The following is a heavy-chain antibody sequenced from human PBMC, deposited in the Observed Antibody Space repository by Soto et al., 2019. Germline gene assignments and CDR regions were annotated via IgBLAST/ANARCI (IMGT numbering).Heavy chain of an antibody. J-gene: IGHJ6*02. Sequence: QVQLVQSGAEVKKPGASVKVSCKASGYTFTDYYMHWVRQAPGQRLEWMGWINPNSGTTNYAQKFQGWVTITRDTSITTVYMDVSRLRSDDTAVYYCARVPRGVYYGMDVWGQGTTVTVSS. V-gene: IGHV1-2*04. CDR2: INPNSGTT. CDR1: GYTFTDYY. D-gene: IGHD3-10*01. CDR3: ARVPRGVYYGMDV.